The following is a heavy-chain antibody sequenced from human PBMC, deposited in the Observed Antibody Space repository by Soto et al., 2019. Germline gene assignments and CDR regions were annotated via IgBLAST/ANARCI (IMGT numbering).Heavy chain of an antibody. D-gene: IGHD6-13*01. V-gene: IGHV1-46*01. Sequence: ASVKVSCKAPRDTFTSYYINWVRQAPGQGLEWMGIINPNVGSTIYAQKFRGRVTMTRDTSTSTAYMELSSLRSEDTPLYYCAREWDIAAAHSFDYRGQGTLVTVSS. CDR3: AREWDIAAAHSFDY. J-gene: IGHJ4*02. CDR2: INPNVGST. CDR1: RDTFTSYY.